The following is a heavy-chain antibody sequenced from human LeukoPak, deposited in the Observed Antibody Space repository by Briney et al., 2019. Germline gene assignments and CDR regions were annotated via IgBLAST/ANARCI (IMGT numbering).Heavy chain of an antibody. Sequence: ASETLSLTCTVSGGSISSYYWSWIRQPPGKGLEWVGYIYYSGSTNYNPSLKSRVTISVDTSKNQFSLKLSSVTAADTAVYYCARGLLAGQAFDIWGQGTMVTVSS. CDR1: GGSISSYY. V-gene: IGHV4-59*01. J-gene: IGHJ3*02. CDR2: IYYSGST. CDR3: ARGLLAGQAFDI.